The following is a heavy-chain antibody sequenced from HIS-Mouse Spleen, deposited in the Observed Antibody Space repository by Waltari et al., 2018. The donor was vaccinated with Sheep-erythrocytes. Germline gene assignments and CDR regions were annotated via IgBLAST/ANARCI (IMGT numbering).Heavy chain of an antibody. J-gene: IGHJ2*01. V-gene: IGHV4-31*02. D-gene: IGHD3-10*01. CDR2: IYYSGST. Sequence: QHPGKGLEWIGYIYYSGSTYYNPSLKSRVTISVDTSKNQFSLKLSSVTAADTAVYYCARLITMVRGVTWYFDLWGRGTLVTVSS. CDR3: ARLITMVRGVTWYFDL.